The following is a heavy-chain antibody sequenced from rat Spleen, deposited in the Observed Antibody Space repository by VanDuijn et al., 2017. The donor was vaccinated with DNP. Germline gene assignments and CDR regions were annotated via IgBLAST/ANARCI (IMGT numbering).Heavy chain of an antibody. CDR1: GFTFSNYG. Sequence: EVQLVESGGGLVQPGRSLKLSCAASGFTFSNYGMAWVRQAPTKGLEWVASITNSGGNTYYRDSVKGRFTISRDNAKSTLYLQMDSLRSEDTATYYCTRRDSSLLLHGFFDYWGQGVMVTVSS. V-gene: IGHV5S13*01. D-gene: IGHD1-1*01. CDR3: TRRDSSLLLHGFFDY. CDR2: ITNSGGNT. J-gene: IGHJ2*01.